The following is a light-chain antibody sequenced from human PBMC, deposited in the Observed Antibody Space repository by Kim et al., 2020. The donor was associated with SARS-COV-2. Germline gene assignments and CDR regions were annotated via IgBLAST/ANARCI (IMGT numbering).Light chain of an antibody. Sequence: GQRVTIFCSGSGSNIGSNHVNWYQQLPGTAPKVIIYNNHQRPSGVPDRVSGSKSGTSASLAIIGLQSEDEADYYCAAWDDSLNEYVFGSGTKVTVL. V-gene: IGLV1-44*01. J-gene: IGLJ1*01. CDR2: NNH. CDR1: GSNIGSNH. CDR3: AAWDDSLNEYV.